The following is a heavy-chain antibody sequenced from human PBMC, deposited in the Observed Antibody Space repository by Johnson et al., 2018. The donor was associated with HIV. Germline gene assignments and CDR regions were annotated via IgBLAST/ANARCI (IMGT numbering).Heavy chain of an antibody. CDR2: ISGSGGRT. V-gene: IGHV3-23*04. CDR1: GFRFSSYG. Sequence: VQLVESGGGVVQPGRSLRLSCVASGFRFSSYGMHWVRQAPGKGLEWVSAISGSGGRTYYADSVKGRFTISRDNSKNTLYLQMHSLRAEDTSVDYCAKYRLLAVADHGGDAFDIWGQGSMVTVSS. D-gene: IGHD6-19*01. J-gene: IGHJ3*02. CDR3: AKYRLLAVADHGGDAFDI.